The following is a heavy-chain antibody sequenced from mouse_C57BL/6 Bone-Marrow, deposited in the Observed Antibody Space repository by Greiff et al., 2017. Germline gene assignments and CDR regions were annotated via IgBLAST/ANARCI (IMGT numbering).Heavy chain of an antibody. V-gene: IGHV1-81*01. J-gene: IGHJ3*01. CDR1: GYTFTSYG. CDR3: AREGRWFAY. CDR2: IYPRSGNT. D-gene: IGHD3-3*01. Sequence: QVQLQQSGAELARPGASVKLSCKASGYTFTSYGISWVKQRTGQGLEWIGEIYPRSGNTYYNEKFKGKATLTADKSSSPAYMELRSLTSEDSAVYFCAREGRWFAYWGQGTLVTVSA.